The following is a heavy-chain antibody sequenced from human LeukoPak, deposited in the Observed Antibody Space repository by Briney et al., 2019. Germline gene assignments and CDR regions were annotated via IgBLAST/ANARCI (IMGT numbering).Heavy chain of an antibody. J-gene: IGHJ6*02. CDR1: GFTFSDYY. CDR3: ARWKKRSYYYYGMDV. Sequence: GGSLRLSCAASGFTFSDYYMSWIRQAPGKGLEWVSYISSSGSIIYYADSVKGRFTISRDNAKNSLYLQMNSLRAEDTAVYYCARWKKRSYYYYGMDVWGQGTTVTVSS. V-gene: IGHV3-11*01. D-gene: IGHD1-1*01. CDR2: ISSSGSII.